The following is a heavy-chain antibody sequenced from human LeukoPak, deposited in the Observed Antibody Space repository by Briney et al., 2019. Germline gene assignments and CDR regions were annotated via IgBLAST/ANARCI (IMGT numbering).Heavy chain of an antibody. CDR2: IYHSGSP. CDR3: ARAPTNGVWGTHGRYYGMDV. V-gene: IGHV4-4*02. J-gene: IGHJ6*02. CDR1: GGSISSNNW. D-gene: IGHD2-8*01. Sequence: SETLSLTCAVSGGSISSNNWWGWVRQPPGKGLEWIGEIYHSGSPNYNPSLKSRVTISVDKSRNHFSLNLSSVTAADTAVYYCARAPTNGVWGTHGRYYGMDVWGQGTTVTVSS.